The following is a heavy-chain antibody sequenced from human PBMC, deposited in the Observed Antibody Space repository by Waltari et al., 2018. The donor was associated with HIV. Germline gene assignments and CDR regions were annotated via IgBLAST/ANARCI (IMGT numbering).Heavy chain of an antibody. CDR1: GFTFPNNW. CDR3: ARIGTFPHNYAIDF. CDR2: IKDDGSEK. V-gene: IGHV3-7*01. D-gene: IGHD1-26*01. Sequence: EVQLMESGGGLVQSGGSLRLSCEASGFTFPNNWMSWVRQTPGKGLEWVAYIKDDGSEKYYMGSVKGRFTISRDNAKNSMFLQMNSLRAEDTAVYYCARIGTFPHNYAIDFWGQGTTVTVSS. J-gene: IGHJ6*02.